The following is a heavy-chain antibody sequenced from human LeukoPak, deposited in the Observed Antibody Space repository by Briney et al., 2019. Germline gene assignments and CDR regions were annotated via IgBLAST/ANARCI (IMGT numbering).Heavy chain of an antibody. Sequence: GGSLRLSCAASGFTVSSNYMSWVRQAPGKGLEWVSAISGSGGSTYYADSVKGRFTISRDNSKNTLYPQMNSLRAEDTAVYYCAKVPSSDFWSGYNWFDPWGQGTLVTVSS. CDR3: AKVPSSDFWSGYNWFDP. J-gene: IGHJ5*02. CDR1: GFTVSSNY. D-gene: IGHD3-3*01. CDR2: ISGSGGST. V-gene: IGHV3-23*01.